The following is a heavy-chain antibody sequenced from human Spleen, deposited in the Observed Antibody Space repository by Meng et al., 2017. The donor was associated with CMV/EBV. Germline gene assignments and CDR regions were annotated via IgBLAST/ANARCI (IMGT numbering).Heavy chain of an antibody. V-gene: IGHV1-2*02. CDR3: ARDHSAYADY. CDR2: INPNSGGT. J-gene: IGHJ4*02. D-gene: IGHD5-18*01. Sequence: ASVKVSCKASGYTFTSYYMHWVRQAPGQGLEWMGWINPNSGGTNYAQKFQGRVTMTSDTSISTAYMEVARLTSDDTAVYYCARDHSAYADYWGQGALVTVSS. CDR1: GYTFTSYY.